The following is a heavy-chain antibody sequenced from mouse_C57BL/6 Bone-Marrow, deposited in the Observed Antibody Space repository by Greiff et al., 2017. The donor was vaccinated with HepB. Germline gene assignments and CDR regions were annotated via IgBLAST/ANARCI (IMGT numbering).Heavy chain of an antibody. Sequence: EVHLVESGGGLVQPGGSLKLSCAASGFTFSDYYMYWVRQTPEKRLEWVAYISNGGGSTYYPDTVKGRFTISRDNAKNTLYLQMSRLKSEDTAMYYCARGSSYPAYWGQGTLVTVSA. CDR2: ISNGGGST. CDR1: GFTFSDYY. J-gene: IGHJ3*01. V-gene: IGHV5-12*01. CDR3: ARGSSYPAY. D-gene: IGHD1-1*01.